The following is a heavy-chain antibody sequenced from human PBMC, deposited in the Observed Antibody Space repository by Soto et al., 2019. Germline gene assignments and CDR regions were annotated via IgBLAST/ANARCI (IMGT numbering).Heavy chain of an antibody. CDR2: IIPIFGTA. V-gene: IGHV1-69*13. CDR3: AREGCSGGSCYPYFDY. Sequence: GASGKVSCKASGGTFSSYAISWLRQAPGQGLEWMGGIIPIFGTANYAQKFQGRVTITADESTSTAYMELSSLRSEDTAVYYCAREGCSGGSCYPYFDYWGQGTLVTVSS. CDR1: GGTFSSYA. J-gene: IGHJ4*02. D-gene: IGHD2-15*01.